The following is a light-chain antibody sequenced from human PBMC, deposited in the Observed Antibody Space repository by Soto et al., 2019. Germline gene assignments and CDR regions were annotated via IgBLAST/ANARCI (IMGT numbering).Light chain of an antibody. J-gene: IGKJ1*01. CDR3: QQYGSSPRT. V-gene: IGKV3-20*01. CDR2: GAS. Sequence: EIVLTQSLGTLSLSPGERATLSCRASQSVSGYLAWYQQKSGQAPRLLIFGASSRATGIPDRFSGSGSGTDFTLTISRLEPEDFAVYYCQQYGSSPRTFGQGTQVEIK. CDR1: QSVSGY.